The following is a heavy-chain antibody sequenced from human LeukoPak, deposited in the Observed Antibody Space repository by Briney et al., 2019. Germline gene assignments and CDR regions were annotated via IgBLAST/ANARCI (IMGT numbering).Heavy chain of an antibody. V-gene: IGHV4-61*02. Sequence: KPSETLSLTCTVSGGSISSRNYYWSWIRQPAGKGLEWIGRIYTSGSTNYNPSLKSRITISVDTSKNQFSLKLSSVTAADTAVYYCPRTHDYYDSSGYYVNFDYWGQGTPVTVSS. D-gene: IGHD3-22*01. CDR2: IYTSGST. CDR3: PRTHDYYDSSGYYVNFDY. J-gene: IGHJ4*02. CDR1: GGSISSRNYY.